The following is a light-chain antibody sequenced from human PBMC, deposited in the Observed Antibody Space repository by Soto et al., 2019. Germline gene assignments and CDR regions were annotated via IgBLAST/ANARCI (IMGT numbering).Light chain of an antibody. V-gene: IGKV1-33*01. CDR2: HAS. CDR1: QNITNN. Sequence: DIQMTQSPSSLSASIGHSVTITCQASQNITNNLSLYQHEPGKAPNLLIYHASKFAKGVTSSFSGSGSGTDFSFLITSLQREDLATYYCQQYYGLPPLTFGQGTRLEIK. CDR3: QQYYGLPPLT. J-gene: IGKJ5*01.